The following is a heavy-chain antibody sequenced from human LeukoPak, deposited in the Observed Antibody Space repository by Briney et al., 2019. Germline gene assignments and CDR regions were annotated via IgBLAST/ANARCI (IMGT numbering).Heavy chain of an antibody. CDR3: ARGGGFGSPPAY. D-gene: IGHD3-10*01. J-gene: IGHJ4*02. CDR2: IYHSGSV. CDR1: GGSISNYY. V-gene: IGHV4-59*01. Sequence: PSETLSLTCTVPGGSISNYYWSWIRQPPGKGLEWIGYIYHSGSVNYNPSLKGRVTISVDTTKNQFSLKLNSVTAADTAVYYRARGGGFGSPPAYWGQGTLVTVSS.